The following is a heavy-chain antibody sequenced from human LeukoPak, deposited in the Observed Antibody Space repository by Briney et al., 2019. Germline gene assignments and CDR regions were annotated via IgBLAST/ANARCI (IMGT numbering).Heavy chain of an antibody. CDR3: TRGIVPAAASWFDP. CDR2: IRSKAYGGTT. Sequence: GGSLRLSCTASGFTFGDYAMSWFRQAPGKGLEWVGFIRSKAYGGTTEYAASVKGRFTISRDDSKSIAYLQMNSLKTEDTAVYYRTRGIVPAAASWFDPWGQGTLVTVSS. J-gene: IGHJ5*02. V-gene: IGHV3-49*03. CDR1: GFTFGDYA. D-gene: IGHD2-2*01.